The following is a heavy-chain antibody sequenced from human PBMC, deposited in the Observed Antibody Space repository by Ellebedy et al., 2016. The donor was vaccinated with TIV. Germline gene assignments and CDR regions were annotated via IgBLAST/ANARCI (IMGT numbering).Heavy chain of an antibody. CDR1: GFTFSSYW. CDR3: VVTVTASLDN. Sequence: GGSLRLSCAASGFTFSSYWMHWVRQAPGKGLVWVSRTNGDGTTTSYADSVRGRFTISRDNAKNTLYLQMNSLRAEDTAVYYCVVTVTASLDNWGQGTLVTVSS. V-gene: IGHV3-74*01. J-gene: IGHJ4*02. CDR2: TNGDGTTT. D-gene: IGHD2-21*02.